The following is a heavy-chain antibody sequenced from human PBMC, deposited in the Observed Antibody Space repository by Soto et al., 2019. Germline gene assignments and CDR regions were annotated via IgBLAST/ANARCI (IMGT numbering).Heavy chain of an antibody. D-gene: IGHD2-15*01. CDR1: GYTFTSYG. CDR2: ISAYNGNT. J-gene: IGHJ3*02. V-gene: IGHV1-18*01. Sequence: ASVKVSCKASGYTFTSYGISWVRQAPGQGLEWMGWISAYNGNTNYAQKLQGRVTMTTDTSTSTAYMELRSLRSDDTAVYYFAAGGSCSGGSCYSTSDAFDIWGQGTMVTVSS. CDR3: AAGGSCSGGSCYSTSDAFDI.